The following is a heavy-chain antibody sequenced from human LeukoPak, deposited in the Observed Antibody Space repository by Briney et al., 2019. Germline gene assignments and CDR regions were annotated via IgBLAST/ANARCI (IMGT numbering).Heavy chain of an antibody. CDR2: VNDSGGT. CDR1: IDSFTNYY. Sequence: SETLSLTCAVYIDSFTNYYWNWIRQTPGKGLEWIGEVNDSGGTNINPSLRSRVTISVDTSKNQFSLKLSSVTAADTAVYYCARVITMVRGVYYFDYWGQGTPVTVSS. D-gene: IGHD3-10*01. V-gene: IGHV4-34*01. J-gene: IGHJ4*02. CDR3: ARVITMVRGVYYFDY.